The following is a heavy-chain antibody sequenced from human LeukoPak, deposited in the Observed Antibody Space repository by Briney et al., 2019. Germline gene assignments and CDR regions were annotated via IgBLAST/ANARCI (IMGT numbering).Heavy chain of an antibody. CDR2: IIPIFGTA. CDR1: GDSFSTYG. CDR3: ARDSTYYYDSSGYRDY. D-gene: IGHD3-22*01. Sequence: AASVKVSCKASGDSFSTYGISWVRQALGQGLEWMGRIIPIFGTANYAQKFQGRVTITTDESTSTAYMELSSLRSEDTAVYYCARDSTYYYDSSGYRDYWGQGTLVTVSS. V-gene: IGHV1-69*05. J-gene: IGHJ4*02.